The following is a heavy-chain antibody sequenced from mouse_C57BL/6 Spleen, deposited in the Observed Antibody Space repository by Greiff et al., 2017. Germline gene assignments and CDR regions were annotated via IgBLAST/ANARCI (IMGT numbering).Heavy chain of an antibody. CDR3: ARQDYGNGYYAMDY. V-gene: IGHV5-6*01. Sequence: VHVKQSGGDLVKPGGSLKLSCAASGFTFGSYGMSWVRQTPDKRLEWVATISSGGSYTYYPDSVKGRFTISRDNAKNTLYLQMSSLKSEDTAMYYCARQDYGNGYYAMDYWGQGTSVTVSS. CDR2: ISSGGSYT. J-gene: IGHJ4*01. D-gene: IGHD2-1*01. CDR1: GFTFGSYG.